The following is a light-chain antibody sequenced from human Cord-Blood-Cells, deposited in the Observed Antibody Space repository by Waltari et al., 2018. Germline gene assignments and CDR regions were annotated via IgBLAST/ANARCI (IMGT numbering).Light chain of an antibody. Sequence: QSALTHPPSASGSPGQSVTIYCTGTSPDVGGYHYVSWYHQHPGQAPKLMIYEVSKRPSGVPDRFSGSKSGNTASLTVSGLQAEDEADYYCSSYAGSNNFVFGTGTKVTVL. CDR1: SPDVGGYHY. V-gene: IGLV2-8*01. J-gene: IGLJ1*01. CDR3: SSYAGSNNFV. CDR2: EVS.